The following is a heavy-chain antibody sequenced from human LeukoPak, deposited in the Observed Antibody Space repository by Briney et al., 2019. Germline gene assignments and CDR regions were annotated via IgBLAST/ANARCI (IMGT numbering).Heavy chain of an antibody. Sequence: QSGGSLRLSCAASGFTFSSYAMHWVRQAPGKGLEWVAVISYDGSNKYYADSVKGRFTISRDNSKNTLYLQMNSLRAEDTAVYYCARDYYGSGPFDYWGQGTLVTVSS. CDR3: ARDYYGSGPFDY. V-gene: IGHV3-30*04. CDR1: GFTFSSYA. D-gene: IGHD3-10*01. J-gene: IGHJ4*02. CDR2: ISYDGSNK.